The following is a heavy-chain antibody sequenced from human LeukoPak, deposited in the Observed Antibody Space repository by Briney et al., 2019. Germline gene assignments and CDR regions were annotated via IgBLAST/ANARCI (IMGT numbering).Heavy chain of an antibody. Sequence: SETLSLTCSVFGDSISRSTYYWGWIRQPPGKGLEWIGSVHYSGTTYYNPSLESRVTLSMDMSKNQFSLRLSSVTAADTAVYYCARFAGYSSGWYQGDYWGQGTLVTVSS. J-gene: IGHJ4*02. V-gene: IGHV4-39*07. D-gene: IGHD6-19*01. CDR3: ARFAGYSSGWYQGDY. CDR2: VHYSGTT. CDR1: GDSISRSTYY.